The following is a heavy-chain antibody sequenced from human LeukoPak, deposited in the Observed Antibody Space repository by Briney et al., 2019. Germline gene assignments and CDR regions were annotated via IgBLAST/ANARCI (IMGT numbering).Heavy chain of an antibody. J-gene: IGHJ6*04. D-gene: IGHD2-2*01. V-gene: IGHV3-66*01. CDR1: GFTFSSYW. Sequence: GGSLRLSCAASGFTFSSYWMHWVRQAPGKGLEWVSVIYSGGSTYYADSVKGRFTISRDNSKNTLYLQMNSLRAEDTAVYYCARGVVFLDVWGKGTTVTISS. CDR2: IYSGGST. CDR3: ARGVVFLDV.